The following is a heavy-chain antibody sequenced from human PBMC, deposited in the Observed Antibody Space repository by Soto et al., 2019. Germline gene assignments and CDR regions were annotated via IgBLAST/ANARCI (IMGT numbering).Heavy chain of an antibody. V-gene: IGHV4-59*08. D-gene: IGHD5-12*01. CDR1: GGSISSYY. Sequence: QVQLQESGPGLVKPSETLSLTCTVSGGSISSYYWSWIRQPPGKGLEWIGYIYYSGSTNYNPSLKSRVTISVDTSKNQFSLKLSSVTAADTAVYYCARSSGYDGSFDYWGQGTLVTVSS. CDR2: IYYSGST. CDR3: ARSSGYDGSFDY. J-gene: IGHJ4*02.